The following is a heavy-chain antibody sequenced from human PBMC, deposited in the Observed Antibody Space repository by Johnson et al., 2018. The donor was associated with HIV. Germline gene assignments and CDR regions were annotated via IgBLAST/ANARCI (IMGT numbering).Heavy chain of an antibody. CDR1: GFTFDDYA. Sequence: VQLVESGGGVVQPGGSLRLSCTASGFTFDDYAMHWVRQAPGKGLEWVSGISGSGGSTYYADSVKGRFTISRDNSKHTLYLQMNSRRAEDTAVYYCAKDRQWGPRDAFDIWGQGTMVTVSS. CDR3: AKDRQWGPRDAFDI. J-gene: IGHJ3*02. D-gene: IGHD6-19*01. CDR2: ISGSGGST. V-gene: IGHV3-23*04.